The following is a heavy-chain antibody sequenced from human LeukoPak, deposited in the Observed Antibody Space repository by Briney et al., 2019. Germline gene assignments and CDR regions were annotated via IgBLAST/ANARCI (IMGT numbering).Heavy chain of an antibody. D-gene: IGHD2-15*01. CDR2: ITGSGSDT. Sequence: GGSLRLSCEASGFTFSSYAMNWVRQVPGKGLEWVSSITGSGSDTYFVDSVKGRFTISSDNSKNTLYLQLNSLRAEDTAVYYCAKGTEGYCSGTICYPFDYWGRGTLVTVSS. J-gene: IGHJ4*02. V-gene: IGHV3-23*01. CDR3: AKGTEGYCSGTICYPFDY. CDR1: GFTFSSYA.